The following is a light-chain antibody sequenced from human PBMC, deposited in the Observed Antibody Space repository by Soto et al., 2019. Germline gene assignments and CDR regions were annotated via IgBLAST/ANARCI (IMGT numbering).Light chain of an antibody. V-gene: IGKV3-15*01. CDR2: DAS. CDR3: QQYFDWPPLT. J-gene: IGKJ4*01. CDR1: QSVRSN. Sequence: EIVMTQSPATLAGSPGGRVTLSCRASQSVRSNLAWYQQKPGQAPRLLIFDASTRATNMPARFSGSGSGTEFTLTISSLQSEDFAVYYCQQYFDWPPLTFGGGTKVDIK.